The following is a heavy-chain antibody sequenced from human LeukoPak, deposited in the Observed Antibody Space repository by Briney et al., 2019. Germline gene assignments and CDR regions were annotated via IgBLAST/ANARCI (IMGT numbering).Heavy chain of an antibody. Sequence: GASVKVSCKASGYTFTGYYMHWVRQAPGQGLEGRGWINPNSGGTNYAQKFQGRVTMTRDTSISTAYMELSRLRSDDTAVYYCARARFDDYGDYLDYWGQGTLVTVSS. V-gene: IGHV1-2*02. D-gene: IGHD4-17*01. CDR2: INPNSGGT. CDR3: ARARFDDYGDYLDY. CDR1: GYTFTGYY. J-gene: IGHJ4*02.